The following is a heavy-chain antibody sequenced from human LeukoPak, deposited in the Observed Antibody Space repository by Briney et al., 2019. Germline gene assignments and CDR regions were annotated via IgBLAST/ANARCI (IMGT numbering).Heavy chain of an antibody. CDR2: IKSKTDGATT. Sequence: GGSLRRSCAASGFTFSNAWMSWVRQAPGKGLEWVGRIKSKTDGATTDYAAPVKGRFTISRDDSKNTLYLQMNSLKTEDTAVYYCTTDWGYCSGGSCYSAYYYYGMDVWGQGTTVIVSS. J-gene: IGHJ6*02. CDR1: GFTFSNAW. CDR3: TTDWGYCSGGSCYSAYYYYGMDV. D-gene: IGHD2-15*01. V-gene: IGHV3-15*01.